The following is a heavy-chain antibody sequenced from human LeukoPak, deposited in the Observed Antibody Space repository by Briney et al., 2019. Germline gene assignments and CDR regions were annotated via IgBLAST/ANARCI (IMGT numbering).Heavy chain of an antibody. Sequence: PGGSLRLSCAASGFTFSSYGMHWVRQAPGKGLEWVAFIRYDGSNEYYADSVKGRFTISRDNSKNTLYLQMNSLRAEDTAVYYCAKEKFTVLDFDYWGQGTLVTVSS. CDR1: GFTFSSYG. CDR3: AKEKFTVLDFDY. D-gene: IGHD2/OR15-2a*01. CDR2: IRYDGSNE. J-gene: IGHJ4*02. V-gene: IGHV3-30*02.